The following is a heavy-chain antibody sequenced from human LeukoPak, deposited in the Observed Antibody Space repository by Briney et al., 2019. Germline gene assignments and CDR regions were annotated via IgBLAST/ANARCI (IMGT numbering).Heavy chain of an antibody. V-gene: IGHV3-74*01. CDR3: VRGGIASAFDT. CDR2: IISNENSA. CDR1: GFTFSSNW. D-gene: IGHD6-13*01. Sequence: GGSLRLSCAASGFTFSSNWMHWVRQAPGKGLVWVSRIISNENSATYADSVKGRFTISRDNAKNTLYLQMNSLRAEDSAVYYCVRGGIASAFDTWGQGTMVTVSS. J-gene: IGHJ3*02.